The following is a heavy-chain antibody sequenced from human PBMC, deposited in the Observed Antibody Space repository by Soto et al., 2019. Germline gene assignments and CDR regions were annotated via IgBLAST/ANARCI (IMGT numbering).Heavy chain of an antibody. CDR1: GYRCTSYW. V-gene: IGHV5-51*01. Sequence: GESLKISCKGSGYRCTSYWIGWVRQMPGKGLEWMGIIYHGDSDTRYSPSFQGQVTISADKSFSTAYLQWSSLQASDTAMYYCARRHCSGGSCYWFDPWGQGPLVTVSS. CDR3: ARRHCSGGSCYWFDP. D-gene: IGHD2-15*01. J-gene: IGHJ5*02. CDR2: IYHGDSDT.